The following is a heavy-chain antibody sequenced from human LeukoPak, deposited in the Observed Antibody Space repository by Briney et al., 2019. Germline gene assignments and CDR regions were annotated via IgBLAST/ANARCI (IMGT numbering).Heavy chain of an antibody. D-gene: IGHD3-3*01. CDR3: ARAESYDFLTDY. CDR2: IGTSSSTI. Sequence: GGSLRLSCAASGFTFSTYTMNWVRQPPGKGLEWVSNIGTSSSTIYCADSVKGRFTISRDNAKNSLYLQMNSLRAEDTAVYYCARAESYDFLTDYWGQGTLVTVSS. J-gene: IGHJ4*02. CDR1: GFTFSTYT. V-gene: IGHV3-48*04.